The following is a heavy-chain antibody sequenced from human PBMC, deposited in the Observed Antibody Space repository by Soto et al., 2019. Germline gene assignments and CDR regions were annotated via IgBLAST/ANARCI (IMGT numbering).Heavy chain of an antibody. CDR2: NIPIFGTA. CDR3: AREVCGGRQKNY. CDR1: GGTFSSYA. V-gene: IGHV1-69*01. D-gene: IGHD2-21*01. Sequence: QVQLVQSGAEVKKPGSSVKVSCKASGGTFSSYAISWVRQAPGQGLEWMGGNIPIFGTANYAQKFQGRVTITADESTSTAYIKLSSLTSEDTAVYYCAREVCGGRQKNYWGQGTLVTVSA. J-gene: IGHJ4*02.